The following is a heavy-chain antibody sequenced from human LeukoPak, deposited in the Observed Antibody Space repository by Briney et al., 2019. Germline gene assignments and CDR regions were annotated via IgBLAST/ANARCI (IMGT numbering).Heavy chain of an antibody. D-gene: IGHD3-10*01. V-gene: IGHV4-61*01. Sequence: SETLSLTCTVSGGSVGSGSYYWSWLRQPPGKGLEWIGYIYYSGSTNYNPSLKSRVTISVDTSKNQFSLKLSSVTAADTAVYYCAREGIPGSHFDYWGQGTLVTVSS. CDR1: GGSVGSGSYY. CDR2: IYYSGST. J-gene: IGHJ4*02. CDR3: AREGIPGSHFDY.